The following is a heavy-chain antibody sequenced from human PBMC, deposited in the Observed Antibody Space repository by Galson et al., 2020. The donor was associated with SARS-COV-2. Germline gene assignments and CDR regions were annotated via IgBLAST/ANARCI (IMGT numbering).Heavy chain of an antibody. CDR1: GYTFTSYG. CDR3: ARAITMVRGVIIVYISGMDV. D-gene: IGHD3-10*01. J-gene: IGHJ6*02. V-gene: IGHV1-18*01. CDR2: ISAYNGNT. Sequence: ASVKVSCKASGYTFTSYGISWVRQAPGQGLEWMGWISAYNGNTNYAQKLQGRVTITTDTSTSTAYMELRSLRSDDTAVYYCARAITMVRGVIIVYISGMDVWGQGTTVTVSS.